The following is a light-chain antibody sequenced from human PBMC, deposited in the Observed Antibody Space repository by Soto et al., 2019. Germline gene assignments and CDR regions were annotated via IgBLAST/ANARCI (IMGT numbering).Light chain of an antibody. CDR1: SSDVGNYNY. Sequence: QSVLTQPASVSGSPGQSITISCSGSSSDVGNYNYVSWYQHHPGKAPKVMIYEVRNRPSGVSNRFSGSKSGNTASLTISGLQAEDEAGYYCSSYSSTKTRVFGTGTKVTVL. J-gene: IGLJ1*01. CDR2: EVR. V-gene: IGLV2-14*01. CDR3: SSYSSTKTRV.